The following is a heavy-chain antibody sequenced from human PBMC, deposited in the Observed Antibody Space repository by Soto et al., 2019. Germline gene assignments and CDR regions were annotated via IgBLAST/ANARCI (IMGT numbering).Heavy chain of an antibody. Sequence: GASVKVSCKASGGTFSSYAISWVRQAPGPGLEWMGGIIPIFGTANYAQKFQGRVTITADESTSTAYMELSSLRSEDTAVYYCARGSTYYYDSSGYPDAFDIWGQGTMVTVSS. D-gene: IGHD3-22*01. V-gene: IGHV1-69*13. CDR1: GGTFSSYA. CDR3: ARGSTYYYDSSGYPDAFDI. J-gene: IGHJ3*02. CDR2: IIPIFGTA.